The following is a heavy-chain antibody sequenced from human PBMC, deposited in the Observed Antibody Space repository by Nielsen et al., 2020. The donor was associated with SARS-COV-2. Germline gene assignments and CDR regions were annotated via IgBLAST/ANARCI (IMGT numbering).Heavy chain of an antibody. Sequence: GESLKISCAASGFTFSSYEMNWVRQAPGKGLEWVSYISSSGSTIYYADSVKGRFTISRDNAKNSLYLQMNSLRAEDTAVYYCARVSRWKWLAPLDYWGQGTLVTVSS. CDR3: ARVSRWKWLAPLDY. V-gene: IGHV3-48*03. D-gene: IGHD6-19*01. CDR2: ISSSGSTI. J-gene: IGHJ4*02. CDR1: GFTFSSYE.